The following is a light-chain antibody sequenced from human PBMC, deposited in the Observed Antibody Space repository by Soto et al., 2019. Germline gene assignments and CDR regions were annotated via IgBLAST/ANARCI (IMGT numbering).Light chain of an antibody. CDR3: QQDSTSPPFT. V-gene: IGKV3-20*01. J-gene: IGKJ4*01. Sequence: EIVLTQSPGTLSLSPGDRATLSCRASQSINNNYLAWYQQKPGQPPSLLIYGASSRATGIPDRFSGSGSGTAFTTTSSRLEPEDFAVSYCQQDSTSPPFTFGGGTKVEIK. CDR2: GAS. CDR1: QSINNNY.